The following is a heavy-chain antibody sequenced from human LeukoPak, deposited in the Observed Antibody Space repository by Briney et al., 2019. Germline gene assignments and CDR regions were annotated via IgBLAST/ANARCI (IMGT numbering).Heavy chain of an antibody. D-gene: IGHD3-3*01. V-gene: IGHV1-18*01. CDR2: ISAYNGNT. CDR1: GYTFTSYG. CDR3: ARDSYRPEWLSPSRWFDP. J-gene: IGHJ5*02. Sequence: GASVKVSCKASGYTFTSYGISWVRQAPGQGLEWMGWISAYNGNTNYAQKLQGRVTVTTDTSTSTAYMELRSLRSDDTAVYYCARDSYRPEWLSPSRWFDPWGQGTLVTVSS.